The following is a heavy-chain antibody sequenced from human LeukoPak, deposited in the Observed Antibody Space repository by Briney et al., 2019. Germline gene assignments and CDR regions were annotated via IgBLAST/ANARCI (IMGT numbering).Heavy chain of an antibody. CDR2: MNPDSGDT. Sequence: ASVKVSCKASRYTFTGYSTHWVRQAPGQGLEWMGRMNPDSGDTHYAQKFTGRVVMTRDTSISTAYMELSSLRSDDTAVYYCARGAAVGQTRDYWGQGTLVTVSS. CDR3: ARGAAVGQTRDY. V-gene: IGHV1-2*06. J-gene: IGHJ4*02. CDR1: RYTFTGYS. D-gene: IGHD6-13*01.